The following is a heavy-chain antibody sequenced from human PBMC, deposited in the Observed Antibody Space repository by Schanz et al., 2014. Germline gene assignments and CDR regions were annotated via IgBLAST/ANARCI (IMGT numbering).Heavy chain of an antibody. CDR1: AGPFSGYF. CDR2: INHLGTT. D-gene: IGHD6-13*01. J-gene: IGHJ4*02. CDR3: ARKRGRGNNSSWYG. Sequence: QVQLQESGPGLVKPSETLSLTCGVDAGPFSGYFWSWIRQSPARGLEWVGEINHLGTTNYNPSLKSRVTISIDTARRQFSLRMTSVTAADTAVYYCARKRGRGNNSSWYGWGQGTPVTVSS. V-gene: IGHV4-34*10.